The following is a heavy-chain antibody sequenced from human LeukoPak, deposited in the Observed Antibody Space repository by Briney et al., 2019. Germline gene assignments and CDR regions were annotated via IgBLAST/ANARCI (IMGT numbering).Heavy chain of an antibody. J-gene: IGHJ4*02. CDR1: GYTFTSYG. CDR2: ISAYNGNT. CDR3: ARDYRPNYYDSSGYYGY. Sequence: GASVKVSCKASGYTFTSYGISWVRQAPGQGLEWMGWISAYNGNTNYVQKLQGRVTMTTDTSTSTAYMELRSLRSDDTAVYYCARDYRPNYYDSSGYYGYWGQGTLVTVSS. V-gene: IGHV1-18*01. D-gene: IGHD3-22*01.